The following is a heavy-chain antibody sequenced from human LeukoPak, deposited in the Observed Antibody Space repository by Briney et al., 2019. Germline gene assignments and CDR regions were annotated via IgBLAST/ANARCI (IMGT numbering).Heavy chain of an antibody. CDR1: GFTFTSSA. D-gene: IGHD1-26*01. V-gene: IGHV1-58*02. Sequence: GASVKVSCKASGFTFTSSAMQWVRQARGQRLEWIGWIVVGSGNTNYAQKFQERVTITRDMSTSTAYMELSSLRSENTAVYYCAADHRYSGSYQTWGQGTLVTVSS. CDR3: AADHRYSGSYQT. CDR2: IVVGSGNT. J-gene: IGHJ5*02.